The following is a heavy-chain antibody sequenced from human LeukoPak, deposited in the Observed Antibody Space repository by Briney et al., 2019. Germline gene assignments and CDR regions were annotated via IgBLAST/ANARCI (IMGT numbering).Heavy chain of an antibody. Sequence: PSETLSLTCTVSGGSINSGAYFWSWLRQHPGKGLEWIGYIYYSGSTYYNPSLKSRVTISVDTSKNQFSLKLSSVTAADTAVYYCAREQIVGATSPDAFDIWGQGTMVTVSS. V-gene: IGHV4-31*03. D-gene: IGHD1-26*01. J-gene: IGHJ3*02. CDR3: AREQIVGATSPDAFDI. CDR1: GGSINSGAYF. CDR2: IYYSGST.